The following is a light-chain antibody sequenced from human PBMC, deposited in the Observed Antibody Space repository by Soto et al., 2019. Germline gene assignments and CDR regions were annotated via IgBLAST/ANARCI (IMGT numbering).Light chain of an antibody. V-gene: IGLV2-14*01. J-gene: IGLJ1*01. Sequence: QSALTKPASVTGSPGQSITISCTGTSSDVGGYNFVSWYQQHPGKAPILMIFDVSGRPSGVSNRFSGSKSGNTASLTISGLQAEDEADYYCSSYTSSSTEVFGTGTKVTVL. CDR2: DVS. CDR1: SSDVGGYNF. CDR3: SSYTSSSTEV.